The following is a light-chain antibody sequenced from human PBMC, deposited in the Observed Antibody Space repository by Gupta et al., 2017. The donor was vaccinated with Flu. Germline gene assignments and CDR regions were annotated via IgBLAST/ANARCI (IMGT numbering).Light chain of an antibody. CDR1: SSNIGFNY. CDR2: RNN. CDR3: SAGDDIRSTWV. J-gene: IGLJ3*02. V-gene: IGLV1-47*01. Sequence: SVLTQPPAAPGTHGQRVTISCSGGSSNIGFNYFSGYQPLPEASPNLLMYRNNKRSSAVPDRFSASKSDTSTSLAISGLRAEDEANYYSSAGDDIRSTWVFGGGTKMTVL.